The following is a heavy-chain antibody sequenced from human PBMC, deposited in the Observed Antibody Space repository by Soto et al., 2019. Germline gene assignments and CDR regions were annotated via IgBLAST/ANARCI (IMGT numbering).Heavy chain of an antibody. J-gene: IGHJ4*01. D-gene: IGHD3-16*01. CDR2: IYPSGTS. CDR1: GDSISGGGFS. V-gene: IGHV4-30-2*06. CDR3: ARGHFFVSGSTD. Sequence: PSETLSLTCAVSGDSISGGGFSWNWIWQSPGKGLEWIGYIYPSGTSYYNPSLKSRVTISVDKSQNQFSLRLSSMTAADTAVYYCARGHFFVSGSTDWGHVTLVTVFS.